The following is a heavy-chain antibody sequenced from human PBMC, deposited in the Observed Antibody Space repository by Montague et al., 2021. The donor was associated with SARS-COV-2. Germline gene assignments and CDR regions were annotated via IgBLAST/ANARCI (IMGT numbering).Heavy chain of an antibody. V-gene: IGHV3-33*01. J-gene: IGHJ6*02. CDR1: GFTFSSYG. D-gene: IGHD2-21*01. CDR2: IWYDGSNK. CDR3: ARVVSNYYGMDV. Sequence: SLSLSCAASGFTFSSYGMHWVRQAPGKGLEWVAVIWYDGSNKYYADSVKGRFTISRDNSKNTLYLQMNSLRAEDTAVYYCARVVSNYYGMDVWGQGTTVTVSS.